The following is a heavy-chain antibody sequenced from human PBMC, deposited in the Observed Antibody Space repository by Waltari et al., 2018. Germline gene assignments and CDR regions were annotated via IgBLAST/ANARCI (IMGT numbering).Heavy chain of an antibody. CDR3: ARHWKRNGYRFDP. CDR2: IYYSGSI. D-gene: IGHD5-12*01. Sequence: QLQLQESGPGLVKPSGTLSLTCSVSGGSLSSSRDYWGWIRQSPGKGLEWIGSIYYSGSIYYNPTLQSRVTISGDTSKNQFSLNLSSVTAADTAVYYCARHWKRNGYRFDPWGQGTRVTVSS. V-gene: IGHV4-39*01. CDR1: GGSLSSSRDY. J-gene: IGHJ5*02.